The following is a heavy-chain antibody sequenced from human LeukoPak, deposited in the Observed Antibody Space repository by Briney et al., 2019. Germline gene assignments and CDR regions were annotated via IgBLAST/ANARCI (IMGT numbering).Heavy chain of an antibody. D-gene: IGHD2-2*01. V-gene: IGHV4-4*07. CDR1: GGSISSYY. CDR3: VRARGYCSSTSCSYAFDI. J-gene: IGHJ3*02. CDR2: IYTSGST. Sequence: SETLSLTCTASGGSISSYYWSWIRQPAGKGLEWIGRIYTSGSTNYNPSLKSRVTMSVDTSKNQFSLKLSSVTAADTAVYYCVRARGYCSSTSCSYAFDIWGQGTMVTVSS.